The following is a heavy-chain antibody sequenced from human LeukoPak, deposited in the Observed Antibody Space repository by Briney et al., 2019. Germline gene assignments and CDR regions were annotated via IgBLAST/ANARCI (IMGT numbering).Heavy chain of an antibody. CDR1: GFTFSSYS. CDR3: AKDFYSNRAMVRYYYYMDV. D-gene: IGHD5-18*01. V-gene: IGHV3-48*01. J-gene: IGHJ6*03. Sequence: GGSLRLSCAASGFTFSSYSMNWVRQAPGKGLEWVSYISSSSTIYYADSVKGRFTISRDNSKNTLYLQMNSLRAEDTAVYYCAKDFYSNRAMVRYYYYMDVWGKGTTVTVSS. CDR2: ISSSSTI.